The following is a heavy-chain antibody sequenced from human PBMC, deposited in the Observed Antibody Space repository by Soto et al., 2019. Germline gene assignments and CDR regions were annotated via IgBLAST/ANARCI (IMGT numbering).Heavy chain of an antibody. J-gene: IGHJ5*02. Sequence: GGSLRLSCAASGFTFSSYSMNWVRQAPGKGLEWVSSISSSSSYIYYADSVKGRFTISRDNAKNSLYLQMNSLRAEDTAVYYCARDAVVPAAHWFDPWGQGTLVTVSS. CDR2: ISSSSSYI. CDR1: GFTFSSYS. V-gene: IGHV3-21*01. CDR3: ARDAVVPAAHWFDP. D-gene: IGHD2-2*01.